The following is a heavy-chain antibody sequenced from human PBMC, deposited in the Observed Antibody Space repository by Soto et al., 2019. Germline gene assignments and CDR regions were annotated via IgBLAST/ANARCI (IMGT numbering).Heavy chain of an antibody. CDR2: IYYSGST. D-gene: IGHD3-3*01. J-gene: IGHJ6*02. CDR3: ARSEYYDFWSGYYDYYYYGMDV. CDR1: GGSISSYY. V-gene: IGHV4-59*01. Sequence: NPSETLSLTCTVSGGSISSYYWSWIRQPPGKGLEWIGYIYYSGSTNYNPSLKSRVTISVDTSKNQFSLKLSSVTAADTAVYYCARSEYYDFWSGYYDYYYYGMDVWGQGTTVTVSS.